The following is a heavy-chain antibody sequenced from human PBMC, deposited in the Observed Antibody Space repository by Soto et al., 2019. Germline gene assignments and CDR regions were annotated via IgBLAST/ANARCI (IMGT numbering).Heavy chain of an antibody. CDR3: ARPLEQHQLGFGMDV. J-gene: IGHJ6*01. Sequence: GGSLRLSCAASGFTFGTYGMHWVRQAPGKGLEWVAVIWYDGSKIYYADSVKGRFTISRDNSKSTLYLQMNSLRAEDTAVYYCARPLEQHQLGFGMDVWGQGSPVTDSS. CDR2: IWYDGSKI. D-gene: IGHD6-13*01. V-gene: IGHV3-33*01. CDR1: GFTFGTYG.